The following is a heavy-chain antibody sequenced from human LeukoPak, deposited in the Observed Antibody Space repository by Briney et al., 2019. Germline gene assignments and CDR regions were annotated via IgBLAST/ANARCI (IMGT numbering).Heavy chain of an antibody. D-gene: IGHD3-10*01. J-gene: IGHJ4*02. CDR1: GGSISSSSYY. V-gene: IGHV4-39*01. Sequence: PSETLSLTCTVSGGSISSSSYYWGWIRQPPGKGLEWIGSIYYSGSTYYNPSLKSRVTISVDTSKNQFSLKLSCVTAADTAVYYCAANSADYNTLGSSYKVWGQGTLVTVSS. CDR2: IYYSGST. CDR3: AANSADYNTLGSSYKV.